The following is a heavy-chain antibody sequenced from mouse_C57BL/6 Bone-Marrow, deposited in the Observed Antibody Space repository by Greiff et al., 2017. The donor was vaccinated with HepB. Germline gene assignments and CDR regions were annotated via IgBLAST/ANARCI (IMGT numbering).Heavy chain of an antibody. Sequence: EVQLQQSGPELVKPGASVKISCKASGYTFTDYYMNWVKQSHGKSLEWIGDINPNNGGTSYNQKFKGKATLTVDKSSSTAYMELRSLTSEDSAVYYCARSGWEGIYFDYWGQGTTLTVSS. CDR1: GYTFTDYY. J-gene: IGHJ2*01. V-gene: IGHV1-26*01. CDR3: ARSGWEGIYFDY. CDR2: INPNNGGT. D-gene: IGHD1-1*02.